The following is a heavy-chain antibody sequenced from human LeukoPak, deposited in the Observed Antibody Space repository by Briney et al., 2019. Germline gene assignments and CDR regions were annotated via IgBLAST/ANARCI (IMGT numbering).Heavy chain of an antibody. CDR3: ARDKAGIAARRFDY. Sequence: SETLSLTCTVSGGSISSYYWSWIRQPAGKGLEWIGRIYTSGSTNYNPSLKSRVTMSVDTSKNQFSLKLSSVTAADTAVYYCARDKAGIAARRFDYWGQGTLVTVSS. CDR2: IYTSGST. J-gene: IGHJ4*02. CDR1: GGSISSYY. V-gene: IGHV4-4*07. D-gene: IGHD6-6*01.